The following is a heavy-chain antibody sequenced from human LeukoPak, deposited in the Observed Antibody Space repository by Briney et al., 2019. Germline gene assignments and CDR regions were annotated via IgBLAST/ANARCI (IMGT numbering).Heavy chain of an antibody. V-gene: IGHV3-30-3*01. D-gene: IGHD2-15*01. Sequence: PGRSLRLSCEASGFKFFTFAMHWVRRAPGKGLEWVAIISYDGSNKYYGDSVKGRFTISRDNSKNTLYLQMNSLRAEDTAVYYCAKEVDDNWFDPWGQGTLVTVSS. CDR2: ISYDGSNK. CDR1: GFKFFTFA. CDR3: AKEVDDNWFDP. J-gene: IGHJ5*02.